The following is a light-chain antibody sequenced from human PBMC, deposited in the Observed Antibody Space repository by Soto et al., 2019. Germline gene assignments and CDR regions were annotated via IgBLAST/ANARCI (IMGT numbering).Light chain of an antibody. V-gene: IGKV1-27*01. CDR2: SAS. Sequence: DIQMTQSPSSLSASVGDRVIITCRASQGIDQSLAWYQQKAGKAPNLLIYSASTLQSGVPSRFSGSGSGTDFTLTITSLQPEDVATYYCREHYSGPPVAFGPGTKVDV. CDR1: QGIDQS. CDR3: REHYSGPPVA. J-gene: IGKJ3*01.